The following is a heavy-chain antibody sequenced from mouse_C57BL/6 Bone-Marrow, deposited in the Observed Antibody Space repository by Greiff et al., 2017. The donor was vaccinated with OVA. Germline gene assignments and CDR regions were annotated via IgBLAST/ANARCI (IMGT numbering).Heavy chain of an antibody. Sequence: VQLQQSGPVLVKPGASVKMSCKASGYTFTDYYMNWVKQSHGKSLEWIGVINPYNGGTSYNQKFKGKATLTVDKSSSTAYMELNSLTSEDSAVYYCARGDYYGSSPWAMDYWGQGTSVTVSS. CDR2: INPYNGGT. J-gene: IGHJ4*01. V-gene: IGHV1-19*01. CDR1: GYTFTDYY. D-gene: IGHD1-1*01. CDR3: ARGDYYGSSPWAMDY.